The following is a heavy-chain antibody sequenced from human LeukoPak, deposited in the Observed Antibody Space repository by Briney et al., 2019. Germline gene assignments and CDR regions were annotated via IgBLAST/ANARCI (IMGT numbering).Heavy chain of an antibody. V-gene: IGHV2-5*02. CDR2: IYWDDDK. CDR3: AHSNSSAPLDY. D-gene: IGHD3-22*01. J-gene: IGHJ4*02. CDR1: GFSLSTYGVG. Sequence: SGPTLVKPTQTLTLTCTFSGFSLSTYGVGVGWLRQPPGNALEWLALIYWDDDKRYSPSLKSRLTITKDTSKNQMVLTMTNMDPVDTATYYCAHSNSSAPLDYWGQGTLVTVSS.